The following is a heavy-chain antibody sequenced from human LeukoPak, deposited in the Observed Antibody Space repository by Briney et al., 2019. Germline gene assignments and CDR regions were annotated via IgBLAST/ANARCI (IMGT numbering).Heavy chain of an antibody. Sequence: SETLSLTCTVSGDSITTYCWSWIRQPAGKGLEWIGRIYTSGSTNYNPSLKSRVTMSVDTSKNQFSLKLSSVTAADTAVYYCARVSNWNWLDYWGQGTLVTVSS. V-gene: IGHV4-4*07. J-gene: IGHJ4*02. CDR3: ARVSNWNWLDY. CDR2: IYTSGST. D-gene: IGHD1-7*01. CDR1: GDSITTYC.